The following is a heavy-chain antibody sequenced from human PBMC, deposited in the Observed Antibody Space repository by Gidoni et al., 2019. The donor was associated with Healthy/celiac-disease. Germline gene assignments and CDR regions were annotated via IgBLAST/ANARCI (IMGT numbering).Heavy chain of an antibody. CDR1: GGTFSSYA. CDR3: AREPPYDDTINWFDL. J-gene: IGHJ5*02. D-gene: IGHD3-16*01. V-gene: IGHV1-69*01. Sequence: QVQLVQSGAEVKKPGSSVKDSCKASGGTFSSYAISWVRQAPGQGLEWMGGIIPIFCTANYAQKYQVRVTITADESTSTAYMELISLRSEDTAVYYCAREPPYDDTINWFDLWGQGTLVTVSS. CDR2: IIPIFCTA.